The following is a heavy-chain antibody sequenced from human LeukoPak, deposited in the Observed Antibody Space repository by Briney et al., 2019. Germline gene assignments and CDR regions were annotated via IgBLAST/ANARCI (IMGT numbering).Heavy chain of an antibody. CDR3: ARSAEEPEYCSGGSCSPLFDY. V-gene: IGHV4-39*01. D-gene: IGHD2-15*01. CDR1: GGSISSSSYY. CDR2: IYYSGST. Sequence: SETLSLTCTVSGGSISSSSYYWGWIRQPPGKGLEWIGSIYYSGSTYYNPSLKSRVTISVDTSKNQFSLKLSSVTAADTAVYYCARSAEEPEYCSGGSCSPLFDYWGQGTLVTVSS. J-gene: IGHJ4*02.